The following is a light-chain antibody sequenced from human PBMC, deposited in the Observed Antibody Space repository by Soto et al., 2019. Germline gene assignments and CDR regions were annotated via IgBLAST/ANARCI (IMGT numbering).Light chain of an antibody. CDR2: KAS. V-gene: IGKV1-5*03. CDR3: QHYSSYPYT. CDR1: QSISNW. Sequence: DIQMTQSPSTLSASVGDRVTITCRASQSISNWLAWYQQKPGKAPKLLIYKASTLESGVPSRFSGRGSGTELTLTISSLQPDDFATYYCQHYSSYPYTFGQGSKLEIK. J-gene: IGKJ2*01.